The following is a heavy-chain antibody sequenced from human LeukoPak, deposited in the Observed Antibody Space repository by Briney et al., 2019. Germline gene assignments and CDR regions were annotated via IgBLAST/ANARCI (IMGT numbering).Heavy chain of an antibody. Sequence: ASVKVSCKASGYTFASYDINWVRQATGQGLEWMGWMNPNSGNTGYAQKFQGRVTMTRNTSISTAYMELSSLRSEDTAVYYCARDWDKLNIVLMVYASSGYWGQGTLVTVSS. CDR3: ARDWDKLNIVLMVYASSGY. V-gene: IGHV1-8*01. D-gene: IGHD2-8*01. J-gene: IGHJ4*02. CDR1: GYTFASYD. CDR2: MNPNSGNT.